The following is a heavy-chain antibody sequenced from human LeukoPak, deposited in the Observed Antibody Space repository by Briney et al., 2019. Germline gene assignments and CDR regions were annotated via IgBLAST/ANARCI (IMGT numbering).Heavy chain of an antibody. V-gene: IGHV4-4*07. CDR1: GASISNYY. Sequence: KTSETLPLTRTVSGASISNYYWTWIRQPAGKGLEWIGRMCSTGSTIYNPSLKSRVTMSVDTSKNQFSLTLSSVTAADTAVYYCARTRTYYMDVWAKGTTVTVSS. CDR3: ARTRTYYMDV. J-gene: IGHJ6*03. CDR2: MCSTGST.